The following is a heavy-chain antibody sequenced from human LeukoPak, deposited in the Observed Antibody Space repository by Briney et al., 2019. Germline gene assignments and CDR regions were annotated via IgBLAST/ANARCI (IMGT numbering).Heavy chain of an antibody. D-gene: IGHD6-19*01. J-gene: IGHJ4*02. CDR1: GFTFSSYS. V-gene: IGHV3-48*01. Sequence: GGSLRLSCAASGFTFSSYSMNWVRQAPGKGLEWVSYISSSSSTIYYADSVKGRFTISRDNAKNSLYLQMNSLRAEDTAVYYCARDGYSSGWFRLIFDYWGQGTLVTASS. CDR3: ARDGYSSGWFRLIFDY. CDR2: ISSSSSTI.